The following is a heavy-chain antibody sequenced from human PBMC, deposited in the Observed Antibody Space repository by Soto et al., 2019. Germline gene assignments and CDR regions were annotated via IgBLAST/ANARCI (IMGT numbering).Heavy chain of an antibody. V-gene: IGHV3-33*01. CDR2: IWYDGSKK. CDR1: GFTFSTYA. Sequence: GGFLRLSCAASGFTFSTYAMHWVRQAPGKGLEWVAVIWYDGSKKYYANSVKGRFTISRDNSKNTLHLQMNSLRSEDTAVYYCARDQSFRTRVPLYYFASWGQGILVTVSS. D-gene: IGHD2-21*01. CDR3: ARDQSFRTRVPLYYFAS. J-gene: IGHJ4*02.